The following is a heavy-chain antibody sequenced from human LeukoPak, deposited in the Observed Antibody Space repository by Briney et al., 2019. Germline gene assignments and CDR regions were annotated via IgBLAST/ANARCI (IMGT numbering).Heavy chain of an antibody. Sequence: SETLSLTCADYGGSFSGYYWSWIRQPPGRGLEWIGEINHSGSTNYNPSLKSRVTISVDTSKNQFSLKLSSVTAADTAVYYCARGRYNWNSPNYFDYWGQGTLVTVSS. V-gene: IGHV4-34*01. J-gene: IGHJ4*02. D-gene: IGHD1-7*01. CDR1: GGSFSGYY. CDR3: ARGRYNWNSPNYFDY. CDR2: INHSGST.